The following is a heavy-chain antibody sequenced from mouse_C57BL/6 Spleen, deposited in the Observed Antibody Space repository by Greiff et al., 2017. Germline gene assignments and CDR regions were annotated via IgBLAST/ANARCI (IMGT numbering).Heavy chain of an antibody. CDR3: ARNYGYYYGSSDPGY. CDR1: GYTFTSYW. Sequence: QVQLQQPGAELVKPGASVKMSCKASGYTFTSYWITWVKQRPGQGLEWIGDIYPGSGSTNYNEKFKSKATLTVDTSSSTAYMQLSSLTSEDSAVYYCARNYGYYYGSSDPGYWGQGTTLTVSS. D-gene: IGHD1-1*01. V-gene: IGHV1-55*01. J-gene: IGHJ2*01. CDR2: IYPGSGST.